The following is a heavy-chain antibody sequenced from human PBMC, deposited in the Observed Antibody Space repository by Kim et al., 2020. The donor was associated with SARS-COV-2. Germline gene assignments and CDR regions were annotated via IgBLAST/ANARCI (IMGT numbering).Heavy chain of an antibody. Sequence: HRDAMKGRITISRDNAKNTVYLHMVSRRADDTAVYYCAREDIAVVGVDYWGQGTPVTVSP. D-gene: IGHD3-22*01. CDR3: AREDIAVVGVDY. J-gene: IGHJ4*02. V-gene: IGHV3-74*01.